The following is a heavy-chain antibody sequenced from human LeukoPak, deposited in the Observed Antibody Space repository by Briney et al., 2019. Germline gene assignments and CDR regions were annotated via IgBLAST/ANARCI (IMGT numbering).Heavy chain of an antibody. CDR1: GFTFSRYG. Sequence: PGRSLRLSCAASGFTFSRYGMHWVRQAPGKGLEWVAVIWYDGSNEYYADSVKGRFTIFRDNSKNTLHLQMNSLRAEDTAVYHCARPLVGDALDYWGQGTLVTVSS. CDR3: ARPLVGDALDY. D-gene: IGHD1-26*01. V-gene: IGHV3-33*01. J-gene: IGHJ4*02. CDR2: IWYDGSNE.